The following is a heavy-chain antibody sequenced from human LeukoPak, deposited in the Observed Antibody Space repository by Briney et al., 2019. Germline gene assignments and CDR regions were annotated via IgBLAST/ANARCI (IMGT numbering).Heavy chain of an antibody. D-gene: IGHD4-11*01. V-gene: IGHV3-23*01. Sequence: PGGSLRLSCAASGFTFSSYAMSWVRQAPGKGLEWVSAISGSGGSTYYADSVKGRFTISRDNSKNTLYLQMNSLRAEDTAVYYCANIPLPYSSRYYYYGMDVWGQGTTVTVSS. CDR3: ANIPLPYSSRYYYYGMDV. CDR1: GFTFSSYA. J-gene: IGHJ6*02. CDR2: ISGSGGST.